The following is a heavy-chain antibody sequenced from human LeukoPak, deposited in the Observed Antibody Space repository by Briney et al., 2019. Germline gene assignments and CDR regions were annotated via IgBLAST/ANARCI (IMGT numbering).Heavy chain of an antibody. D-gene: IGHD6-6*01. Sequence: SETLSLTCTVSGGSISSYYWSWIRQPPGKGLEWIGYIYTSGSTNYNPSLKSRVTTSVGTSKNQFSLKLSSVTAADTAVYYCAREIEQLAASWFDPWGQGALVTVSS. CDR1: GGSISSYY. V-gene: IGHV4-4*09. CDR3: AREIEQLAASWFDP. CDR2: IYTSGST. J-gene: IGHJ5*02.